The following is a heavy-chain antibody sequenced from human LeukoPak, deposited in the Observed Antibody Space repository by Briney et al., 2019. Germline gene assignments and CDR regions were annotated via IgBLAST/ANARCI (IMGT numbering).Heavy chain of an antibody. CDR2: MYNTGKS. J-gene: IGHJ5*02. CDR3: ARTEDDWFDP. CDR1: GASISSGDYY. V-gene: IGHV4-39*01. Sequence: PSETLSLTCTVSGASISSGDYYWGWIRQTPGKGLEWIGSMYNTGKSYYNPSLKSGVTISADTSKNQFSLSVDSVTAADTSVYYCARTEDDWFDPWGQGILVTVSS. D-gene: IGHD2-15*01.